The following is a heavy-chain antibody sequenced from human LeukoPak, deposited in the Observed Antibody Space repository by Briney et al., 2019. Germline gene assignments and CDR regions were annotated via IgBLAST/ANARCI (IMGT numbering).Heavy chain of an antibody. D-gene: IGHD1-26*01. J-gene: IGHJ2*01. Sequence: SETLSLTCTVSGNSISSFFWSWIRQPPGKGLEWIGYIYYTGSTNYNPSLKSRVTMFVDMSKNQFSLKLSSVTAADTAVYYCARMRGSREVGDNRIWYFDLWGRGTLVTVSS. CDR2: IYYTGST. CDR3: ARMRGSREVGDNRIWYFDL. V-gene: IGHV4-59*01. CDR1: GNSISSFF.